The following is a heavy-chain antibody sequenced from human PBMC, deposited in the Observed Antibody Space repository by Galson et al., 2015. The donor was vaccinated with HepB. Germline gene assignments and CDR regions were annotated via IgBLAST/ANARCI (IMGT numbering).Heavy chain of an antibody. V-gene: IGHV3-23*01. J-gene: IGHJ5*02. Sequence: SLRLSCAASGFTFSSYAMSWVRQAPGKGLEWVSAISSLGGSTYYADSVKGRFTISRDNSKNTLYLQMNNLRAEDTAVYYCAKGGWERGYSGYETWVDPRGQGALVLVSS. CDR2: ISSLGGST. D-gene: IGHD5-12*01. CDR3: AKGGWERGYSGYETWVDP. CDR1: GFTFSSYA.